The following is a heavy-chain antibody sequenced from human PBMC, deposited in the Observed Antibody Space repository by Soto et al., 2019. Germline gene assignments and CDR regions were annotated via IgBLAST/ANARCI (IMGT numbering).Heavy chain of an antibody. V-gene: IGHV5-10-1*01. CDR2: IDPSDSYT. Sequence: GESLKISCKGSGYSFTSYWISWVRQMPGKGLEWMGRIDPSDSYTNYSPSFQGHVTISADKSISTAYLQWSSLKASDTAMYYCAREAGSVSYFFGYWGEGTLVTVSS. J-gene: IGHJ4*02. CDR1: GYSFTSYW. CDR3: AREAGSVSYFFGY. D-gene: IGHD3-10*01.